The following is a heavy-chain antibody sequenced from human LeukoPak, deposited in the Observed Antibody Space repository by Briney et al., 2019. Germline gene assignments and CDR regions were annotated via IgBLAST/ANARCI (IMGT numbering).Heavy chain of an antibody. Sequence: PSETLSLTCTVSGGSISSGDYYWSWIRQPPGKGLEWIGYIYYSGSTYYNPSLKSRVTISVDTSKNQFSLKLSSVTAADTAVYYCARGLSSIAAAGPWDWYFDLWGRGTLVTVSS. D-gene: IGHD6-13*01. CDR3: ARGLSSIAAAGPWDWYFDL. CDR1: GGSISSGDYY. V-gene: IGHV4-30-4*01. CDR2: IYYSGST. J-gene: IGHJ2*01.